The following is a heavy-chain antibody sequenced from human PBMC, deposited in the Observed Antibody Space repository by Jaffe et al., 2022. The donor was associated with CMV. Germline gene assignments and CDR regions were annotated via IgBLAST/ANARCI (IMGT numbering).Heavy chain of an antibody. J-gene: IGHJ6*02. V-gene: IGHV3-74*01. CDR3: ARDLYGSGSYPYYYYGMDV. Sequence: EVQLVESGGGLVQPGGSLRLSCAASGFTFSSYWMHWVRQAPGKGLVWVSRINSDGSSTSYADSVKGRFTISRDNAKNTLYLQMNSLRAEDTAVYYCARDLYGSGSYPYYYYGMDVWGQGTTVTVSS. CDR2: INSDGSST. CDR1: GFTFSSYW. D-gene: IGHD3-10*01.